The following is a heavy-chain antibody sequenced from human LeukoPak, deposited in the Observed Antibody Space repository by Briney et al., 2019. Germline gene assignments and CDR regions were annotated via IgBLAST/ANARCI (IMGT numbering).Heavy chain of an antibody. CDR1: GFTFSSYW. V-gene: IGHV3-7*01. CDR3: ARIRLPYDSSGYYFYYYYYYMDV. J-gene: IGHJ6*03. D-gene: IGHD3-22*01. CDR2: IKQDGSEK. Sequence: PGGSLRLSCAASGFTFSSYWMSWVRQAPGKGLEWVANIKQDGSEKYYVDSVKGRFTISRDNAKNSLYLQMNSLRAEDTAVYYCARIRLPYDSSGYYFYYYYYYMDVWGKGTTVTVSS.